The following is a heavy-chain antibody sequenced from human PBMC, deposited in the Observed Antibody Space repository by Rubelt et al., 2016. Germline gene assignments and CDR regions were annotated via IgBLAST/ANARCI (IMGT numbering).Heavy chain of an antibody. D-gene: IGHD4-11*01. CDR1: GYTFTSYG. V-gene: IGHV1-18*01. CDR3: ARGARRYSMDPRNAFDI. CDR2: ISAYNGNT. Sequence: QVQLVQSGAEVKKPGASVKVSCKASGYTFTSYGISWVRQAPGQGLEWMGWISAYNGNTNYAQNLQGRVTMTTDTSTSTAYMELRSLRSDDTAVYYCARGARRYSMDPRNAFDIWGQGTMVTVSS. J-gene: IGHJ3*02.